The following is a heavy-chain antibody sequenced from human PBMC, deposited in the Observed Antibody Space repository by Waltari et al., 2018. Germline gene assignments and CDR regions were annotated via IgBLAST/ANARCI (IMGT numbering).Heavy chain of an antibody. D-gene: IGHD2-2*01. CDR2: INPNSGDT. CDR1: GYAFTVYH. J-gene: IGHJ3*02. Sequence: QVQLVQSGAEVKQPGASVKVSCKASGYAFTVYHMHWVQKPPGQGLEWVGWINPNSGDTNYAQKFQGRVSMTRDTSITTAYMELTRLRSDDTAVYFCARDVPAAPVWGAFDIWGQGTMVTVSS. V-gene: IGHV1-2*02. CDR3: ARDVPAAPVWGAFDI.